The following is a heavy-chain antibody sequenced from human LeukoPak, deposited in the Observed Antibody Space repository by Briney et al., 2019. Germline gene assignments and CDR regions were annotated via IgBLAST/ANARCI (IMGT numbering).Heavy chain of an antibody. D-gene: IGHD6-13*01. CDR3: AGSSSSWYNWFDP. V-gene: IGHV1-69*06. CDR1: GGTFSSYA. J-gene: IGHJ5*02. Sequence: SVKVSCKASGGTFSSYAIIWVRQAPGQGLEWMGGIIPIFGTANYAQKFQGRVTITADKSTSTAYMELSSLRSEDTAVYYCAGSSSSWYNWFDPWGQGTLVTVSS. CDR2: IIPIFGTA.